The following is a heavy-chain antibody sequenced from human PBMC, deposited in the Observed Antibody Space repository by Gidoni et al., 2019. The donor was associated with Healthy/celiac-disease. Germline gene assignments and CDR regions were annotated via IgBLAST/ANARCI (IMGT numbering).Heavy chain of an antibody. CDR1: GGSISSYY. D-gene: IGHD3-22*01. CDR2: CYYSGST. V-gene: IGHV4-59*01. J-gene: IGHJ3*02. Sequence: QLQLQEPCPGPAKPSETLSLTCTVTGGSISSYYWSWTRQPPGKGLGWIGYCYYSGSTNSNPSLKSRVTISVDTSKNQFSLKLSSVTAADTAVYYCAREGYYDSSGPVDAFDIWGQGTMVTVSS. CDR3: AREGYYDSSGPVDAFDI.